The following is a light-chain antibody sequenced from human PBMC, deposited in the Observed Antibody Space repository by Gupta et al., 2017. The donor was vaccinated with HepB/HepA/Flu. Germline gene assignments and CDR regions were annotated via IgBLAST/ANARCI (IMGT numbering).Light chain of an antibody. CDR3: SSYTRSSTSRIL. CDR1: TSDVGGYDY. Sequence: QSALTQPASVSGSPGQSITISCTGTTSDVGGYDYVSWYQQHPGKAPKLMIFDVRSRPSGVSNRFSGSKSGNTASLTISGLQAEDEADYYCSSYTRSSTSRILFGGGTKLTVL. V-gene: IGLV2-14*03. J-gene: IGLJ2*01. CDR2: DVR.